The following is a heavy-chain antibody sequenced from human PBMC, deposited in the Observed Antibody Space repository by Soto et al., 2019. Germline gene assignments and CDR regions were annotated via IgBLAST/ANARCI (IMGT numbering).Heavy chain of an antibody. J-gene: IGHJ4*02. CDR1: GFTFSSYD. CDR2: ISSNGGTT. D-gene: IGHD1-7*01. Sequence: EVQLAESGGGMVQPGGSLRLSCVASGFTFSSYDMHWVRQPPGKGLEYVSSISSNGGTTYYGNSVKGRFTISRDNSKNTLYLQMGSRRAEDMAVYYCVRRVSGNYDYWGQGTLVTVSS. CDR3: VRRVSGNYDY. V-gene: IGHV3-64*01.